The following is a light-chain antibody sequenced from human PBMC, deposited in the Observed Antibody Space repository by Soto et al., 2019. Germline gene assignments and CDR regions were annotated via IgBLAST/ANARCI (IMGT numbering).Light chain of an antibody. V-gene: IGKV3-20*01. J-gene: IGKJ1*01. CDR1: ERVGSNH. CDR3: QYYGRTGT. CDR2: DAT. Sequence: EIVLTQSPGTLSLSPGESASHSCRASERVGSNHLAWYQQRPGRAPRLLIYDATSRPTGVPDRFTGSGSGTDFTLTITSLEPEDFAVYYCQYYGRTGTFGQGTKVEIK.